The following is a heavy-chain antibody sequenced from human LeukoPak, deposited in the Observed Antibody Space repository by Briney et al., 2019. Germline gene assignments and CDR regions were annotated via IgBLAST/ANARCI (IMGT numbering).Heavy chain of an antibody. CDR1: GGSISSYY. D-gene: IGHD2-15*01. J-gene: IGHJ4*02. V-gene: IGHV4-39*07. CDR2: IYYSGST. CDR3: EGYCSGGSCYNFDY. Sequence: SETLSLTCTVSGGSISSYYWGLIRQPPGKGLEWIGSIYYSGSTYYNPSLKSRVTISVDTSKNQFSLKLSSVTAADTAVYYCEGYCSGGSCYNFDYWGQGTLVTVSS.